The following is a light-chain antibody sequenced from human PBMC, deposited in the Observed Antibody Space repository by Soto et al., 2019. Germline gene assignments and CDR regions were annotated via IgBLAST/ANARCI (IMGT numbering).Light chain of an antibody. CDR1: QGIRND. J-gene: IGKJ1*01. CDR3: LQDYNYPPP. Sequence: AIHMSHSPSSLSASVLDRVTITFRASQGIRNDLGLYQQKPGNAPKLLIYAASSLQSGVPSRFSGSGSGTDFTLTISSLQPEDFATYYCLQDYNYPPPFGQGTKV. CDR2: AAS. V-gene: IGKV1-6*01.